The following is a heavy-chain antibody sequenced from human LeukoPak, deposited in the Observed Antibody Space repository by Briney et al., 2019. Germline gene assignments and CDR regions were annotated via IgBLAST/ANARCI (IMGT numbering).Heavy chain of an antibody. V-gene: IGHV1-2*02. CDR1: GYTFTVYY. J-gene: IGHJ4*02. CDR3: ARSLPLTVGDSRDNFDY. Sequence: ASVKVSCKASGYTFTVYYMHWVRQAPGQGLEWMGWINPNSGGTNYAQKFQGRVTMTRDTSISTAYMELSRLKSDDTAVYYCARSLPLTVGDSRDNFDYWGQGTLVTVSS. D-gene: IGHD4-23*01. CDR2: INPNSGGT.